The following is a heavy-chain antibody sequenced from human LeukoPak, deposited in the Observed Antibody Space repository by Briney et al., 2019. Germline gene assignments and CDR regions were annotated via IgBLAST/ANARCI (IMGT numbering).Heavy chain of an antibody. CDR3: ARELTTFYYDISGYYGHAFDI. Sequence: GGSLRLSCAASGFTVSSNYMSWVRQAPGKGLEWVSVIYSGGGAYYADSVKGRFTISRDNSKNTLFLQMDSLRAEDTAVYYCARELTTFYYDISGYYGHAFDIWGQGTMVTVSS. CDR2: IYSGGGA. D-gene: IGHD3-22*01. CDR1: GFTVSSNY. J-gene: IGHJ3*02. V-gene: IGHV3-66*01.